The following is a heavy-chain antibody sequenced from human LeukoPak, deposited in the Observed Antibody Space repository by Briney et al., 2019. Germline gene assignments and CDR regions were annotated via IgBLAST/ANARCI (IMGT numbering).Heavy chain of an antibody. CDR2: IYYGGST. CDR1: GGSISSSSYY. Sequence: SETLSLTCTVSGGSISSSSYYWGWIRQPPGKGLEWIGSIYYGGSTYYNPSLKSRVTMSVDTSKNQFSLKLSSVTAADTAVYYCARRGSSWYWYFDLWGRGTLVTVSS. D-gene: IGHD6-13*01. V-gene: IGHV4-39*07. CDR3: ARRGSSWYWYFDL. J-gene: IGHJ2*01.